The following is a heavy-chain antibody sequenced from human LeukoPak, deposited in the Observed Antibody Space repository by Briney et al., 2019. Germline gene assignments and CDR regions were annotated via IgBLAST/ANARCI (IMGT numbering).Heavy chain of an antibody. J-gene: IGHJ6*02. CDR3: AKDGGGSLEWLPPMDV. CDR2: ISGSGGST. CDR1: GFTFSSYA. V-gene: IGHV3-23*01. D-gene: IGHD3-3*01. Sequence: GGSLRLSCAASGFTFSSYAMSWVRQAPGKGLEWVSAISGSGGSTYYADSVKGRFTISRDNSKNTLYLQMKSLRAEDTAVYYCAKDGGGSLEWLPPMDVWGQGTTVTVSS.